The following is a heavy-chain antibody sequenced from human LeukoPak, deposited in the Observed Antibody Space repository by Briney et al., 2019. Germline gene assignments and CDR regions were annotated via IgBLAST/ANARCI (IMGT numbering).Heavy chain of an antibody. D-gene: IGHD3-3*01. CDR3: ARCCYDFWSGTLARRHDKYFQH. Sequence: SETLSLTCAVYGGSLSGYYWSWIRQPPGKGLEWIGEINHSGSTNYNPSLKSRVTISVDTSKNQFSLKLSSVTAADTAVYYWARCCYDFWSGTLARRHDKYFQHWGQGTLVTVSS. J-gene: IGHJ1*01. CDR1: GGSLSGYY. V-gene: IGHV4-34*01. CDR2: INHSGST.